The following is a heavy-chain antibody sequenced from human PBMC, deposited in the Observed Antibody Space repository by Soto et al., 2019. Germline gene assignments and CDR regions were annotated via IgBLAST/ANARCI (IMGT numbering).Heavy chain of an antibody. V-gene: IGHV3-23*01. Sequence: PGGSLRLSCAASGFTFSSYAMSWVRQAPGKGLEWVSAISGSGGSTYYADSVKGRFTISRDNSKNTLYLQMNSLRAEDTAVYYCAKAPDIVATNTSPIPYFDYWGQGTLVTVSS. D-gene: IGHD5-12*01. CDR1: GFTFSSYA. CDR3: AKAPDIVATNTSPIPYFDY. CDR2: ISGSGGST. J-gene: IGHJ4*02.